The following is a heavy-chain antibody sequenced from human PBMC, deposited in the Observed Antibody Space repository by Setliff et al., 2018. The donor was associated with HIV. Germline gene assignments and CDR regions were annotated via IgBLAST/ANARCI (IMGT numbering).Heavy chain of an antibody. CDR3: VTSSSWSSRLNF. V-gene: IGHV4-34*01. J-gene: IGHJ4*02. CDR2: TSHSGKT. Sequence: SETLSLACAVYGGPLSGHSWSWIRQPPGQGLEWIGETSHSGKTNYNPSLKSRVTISVDTSKNQFSLKLTSVTAADTAVYYCVTSSSWSSRLNFWGPGMLVTV. CDR1: GGPLSGHS. D-gene: IGHD2-2*01.